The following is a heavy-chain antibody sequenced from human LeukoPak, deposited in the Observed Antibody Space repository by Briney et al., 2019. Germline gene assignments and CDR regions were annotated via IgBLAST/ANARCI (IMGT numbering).Heavy chain of an antibody. Sequence: GGSLRLSCAASGFTVSTNYMSWVRQAPGKGLVWVSRINSDGSSTSYADSVKGRFTISRDNAKNTLYLQMNSLRAEDTAVYYCARVMDYEGYFDYWGQGTLVTVSS. CDR3: ARVMDYEGYFDY. V-gene: IGHV3-74*01. CDR1: GFTVSTNY. J-gene: IGHJ4*02. D-gene: IGHD3-22*01. CDR2: INSDGSST.